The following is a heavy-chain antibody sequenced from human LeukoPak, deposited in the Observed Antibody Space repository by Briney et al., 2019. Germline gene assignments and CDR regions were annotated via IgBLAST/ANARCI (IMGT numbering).Heavy chain of an antibody. J-gene: IGHJ3*02. V-gene: IGHV3-23*01. CDR3: AKSVAIGFDI. CDR1: GFTFSDYI. D-gene: IGHD5-12*01. Sequence: GGSLRLSCVASGFTFSDYIMNWVRQAPGKGLEWVSTVTGSGITTSHAASVKGRFTISRDNSKNTLYLQMNSLRAEDTAVYYCAKSVAIGFDIWGQGTMVTVSS. CDR2: VTGSGITT.